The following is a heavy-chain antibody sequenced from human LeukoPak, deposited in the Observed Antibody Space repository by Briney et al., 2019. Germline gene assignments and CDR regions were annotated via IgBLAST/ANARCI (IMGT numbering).Heavy chain of an antibody. J-gene: IGHJ5*02. D-gene: IGHD1-26*01. CDR1: GLTFSNFA. CDR2: ITGSANNA. V-gene: IGHV3-23*01. Sequence: GGSLRLSYVASGLTFSNFAMNWVHQSPGKGLECISTITGSANNAYYSDSVKGRFTISRDNSKNTLYLQMNSLTVDDTAVYFCAKDPLWDTYAEAWGQGTLVTVTS. CDR3: AKDPLWDTYAEA.